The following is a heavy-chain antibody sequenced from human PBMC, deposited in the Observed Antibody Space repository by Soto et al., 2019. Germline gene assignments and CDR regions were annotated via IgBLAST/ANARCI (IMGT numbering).Heavy chain of an antibody. CDR2: ISSSSSDI. CDR1: GFTFSSYS. J-gene: IGHJ6*03. V-gene: IGHV3-21*01. CDR3: ARPVLASTSDYYYYYMDV. D-gene: IGHD2-2*01. Sequence: EVQLVESGGGLVKPGGSLRLSCAASGFTFSSYSMNWVRQAPGKGLEWVSSISSSSSDIYYADSVKGRFTISRDNAKNTLCLQMNSLRAEDTAMYYCARPVLASTSDYYYYYMDVWGKGTTVTGSS.